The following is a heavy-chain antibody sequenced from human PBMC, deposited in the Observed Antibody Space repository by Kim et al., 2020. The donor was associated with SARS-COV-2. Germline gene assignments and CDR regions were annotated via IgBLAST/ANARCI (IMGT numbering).Heavy chain of an antibody. Sequence: GGSLRLSCAASGLTFSRFGVVWVRQAPGKVLETVALISYDGSERSYIDSVKGRFTISRDNSKNTVDLQMNSLRDEDTAVYYCSKSLFPAFDNWRATWGDSWGQGTLVSVSS. V-gene: IGHV3-30*18. D-gene: IGHD1-1*01. CDR1: GLTFSRFG. CDR2: ISYDGSER. CDR3: SKSLFPAFDNWRATWGDS. J-gene: IGHJ4*02.